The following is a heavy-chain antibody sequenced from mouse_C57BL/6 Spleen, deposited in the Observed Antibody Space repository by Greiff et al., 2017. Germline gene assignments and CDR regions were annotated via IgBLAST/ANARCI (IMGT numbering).Heavy chain of an antibody. J-gene: IGHJ1*03. V-gene: IGHV1-76*01. CDR1: GYTFTDYY. Sequence: QVQLQQSGPELVKPGASVKLSCKASGYTFTDYYINWVKQRPGQGLEWIARIYPGSGSPYYNEKFKGKATLSAEKSSSTAYMLLSSLTSEDSEVCLSADAHGYFDVWGTGTTVTVSS. CDR2: IYPGSGSP. CDR3: ADAHGYFDV.